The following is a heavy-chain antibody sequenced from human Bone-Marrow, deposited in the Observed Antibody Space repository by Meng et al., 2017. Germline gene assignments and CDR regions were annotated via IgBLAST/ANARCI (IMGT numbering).Heavy chain of an antibody. CDR3: ARDREVGEFDY. J-gene: IGHJ4*02. Sequence: GQLGELGGGVVQPGRSLGLSCAASGFTFSSYAMHWVRQAPGKGLEWVAVISYDGSNKYYADSVKGRFTISRDNSKNTLYLQMNSLRAEDTAVYYCARDREVGEFDYWGQGTLVTVSS. CDR1: GFTFSSYA. CDR2: ISYDGSNK. D-gene: IGHD1-26*01. V-gene: IGHV3-30*01.